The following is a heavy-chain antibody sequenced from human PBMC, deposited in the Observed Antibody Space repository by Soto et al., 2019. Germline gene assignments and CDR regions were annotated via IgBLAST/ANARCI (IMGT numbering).Heavy chain of an antibody. D-gene: IGHD2-8*02. V-gene: IGHV3-23*01. Sequence: EVQLLESGGGLVQPGGSLRLSCAASGFIFSSYAMSWVRQAPGKGLEWVSGISGSDSSTYYADSVKGRFTISRDSSKSTLYLPMNSLRAADTAVYYCAKDWGRVLGAENYWYSWGQGTLVTVSS. CDR2: ISGSDSST. CDR3: AKDWGRVLGAENYWYS. J-gene: IGHJ4*02. CDR1: GFIFSSYA.